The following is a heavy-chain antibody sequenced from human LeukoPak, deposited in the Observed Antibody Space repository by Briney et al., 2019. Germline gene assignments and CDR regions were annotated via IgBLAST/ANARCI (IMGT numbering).Heavy chain of an antibody. Sequence: QPGGSLRLSCAASGFTFSDYAMTWVRQPPGKGLEWVSAISGSGGSTYYADSVKGRFTISRDNSKNTLYLQMNSLRAEDTAVYYCANSAGIAAAGYYFDYWGQGTLVTVSS. CDR1: GFTFSDYA. J-gene: IGHJ4*02. D-gene: IGHD6-13*01. V-gene: IGHV3-23*01. CDR2: ISGSGGST. CDR3: ANSAGIAAAGYYFDY.